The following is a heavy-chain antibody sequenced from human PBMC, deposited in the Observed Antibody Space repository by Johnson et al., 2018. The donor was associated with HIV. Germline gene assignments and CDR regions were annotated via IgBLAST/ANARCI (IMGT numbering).Heavy chain of an antibody. CDR3: ARHYGWGDHWDAFDM. V-gene: IGHV3-11*04. Sequence: QVQLVESGGGLVQPGGSLRLSCAASGFSFSDYSVNWVRQAPGKGLEWVSYISGSGTNIYYADSVKGRFTISRDNAKKSLFLQMNSLRAEDTAVYYCARHYGWGDHWDAFDMGGQGTMVTVSS. CDR1: GFSFSDYS. J-gene: IGHJ3*02. D-gene: IGHD4-17*01. CDR2: ISGSGTNI.